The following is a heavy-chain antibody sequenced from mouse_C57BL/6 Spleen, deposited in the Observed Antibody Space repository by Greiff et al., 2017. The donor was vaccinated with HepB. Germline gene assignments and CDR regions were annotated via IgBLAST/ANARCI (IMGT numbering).Heavy chain of an antibody. CDR1: GFTFSSYA. D-gene: IGHD2-3*01. CDR3: ARDGDGYTDY. Sequence: VQLKESGGGLVKPGGSLKLSCAASGFTFSSYAMSWVRQTPEKRLEWVATISDGGSYTYYPDNVKGRFTISRDNAKNNLYLQMSHLKSEDTAMYYCARDGDGYTDYWGQGTTLTVSS. V-gene: IGHV5-4*01. J-gene: IGHJ2*01. CDR2: ISDGGSYT.